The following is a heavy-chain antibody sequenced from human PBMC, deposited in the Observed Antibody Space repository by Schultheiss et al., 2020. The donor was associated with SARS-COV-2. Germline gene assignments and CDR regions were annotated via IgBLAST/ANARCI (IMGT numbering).Heavy chain of an antibody. Sequence: ASVKVSCKASGYTFTGYYMHWVRQAPGQGLEWMGGFDPEDGETIYAQKFQGRVTMTEDTSTDTAYMELSSLRSEDTAVYYCARDDASGGYSSGWYVQYYYYGMDVWGQGTTVTVSS. CDR1: GYTFTGYY. J-gene: IGHJ6*02. CDR2: FDPEDGET. CDR3: ARDDASGGYSSGWYVQYYYYGMDV. D-gene: IGHD6-19*01. V-gene: IGHV1-24*01.